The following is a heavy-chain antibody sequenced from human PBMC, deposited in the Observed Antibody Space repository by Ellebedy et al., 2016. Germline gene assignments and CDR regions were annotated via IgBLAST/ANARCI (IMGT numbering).Heavy chain of an antibody. Sequence: SETLSLXCSVSGGSASNYYWSWIRQTAGGGLEWIGRMWIGGSTHYNPSLNSRVSMSIDTSKNEVSLRLTSVTAADAAMYYCATAVRIGNAYDVWGQGTMVAVSS. D-gene: IGHD3-16*02. V-gene: IGHV4-4*07. J-gene: IGHJ3*01. CDR2: MWIGGST. CDR3: ATAVRIGNAYDV. CDR1: GGSASNYY.